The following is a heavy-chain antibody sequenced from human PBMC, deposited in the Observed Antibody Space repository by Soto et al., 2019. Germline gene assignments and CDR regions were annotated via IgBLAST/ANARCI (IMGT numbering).Heavy chain of an antibody. J-gene: IGHJ6*03. CDR2: ISYDGSNK. Sequence: GGSLRLSCAASGFTFSSYGMHWVRQAPGKGLEWVAVISYDGSNKYYADSVKGRFTISRDNSKNTLYLQMNSLRAEDTAVYYCANEDVVPAAMSHYYYYMDVWGKGTTVTVSS. V-gene: IGHV3-30*18. CDR1: GFTFSSYG. D-gene: IGHD2-2*01. CDR3: ANEDVVPAAMSHYYYYMDV.